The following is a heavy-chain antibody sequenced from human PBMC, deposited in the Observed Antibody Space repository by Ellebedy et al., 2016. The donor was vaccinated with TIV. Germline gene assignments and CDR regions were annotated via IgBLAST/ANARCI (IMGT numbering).Heavy chain of an antibody. CDR1: GFTVRANY. D-gene: IGHD3-16*01. CDR3: SRVGGGLGFDY. V-gene: IGHV3-66*01. CDR2: IYSAGTT. Sequence: PGGSLRLSCAVSGFTVRANYMSWVRQAPRKGPEWVSVIYSAGTTYYADSVRGRFTISRETSKSTVYLQMDSLRAEDTAIYFCSRVGGGLGFDYWGQGNLITVSP. J-gene: IGHJ4*02.